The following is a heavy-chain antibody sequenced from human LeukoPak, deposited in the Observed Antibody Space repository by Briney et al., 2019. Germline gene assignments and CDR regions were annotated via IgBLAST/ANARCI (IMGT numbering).Heavy chain of an antibody. V-gene: IGHV3-30*18. CDR2: ISYDGSNK. Sequence: GGSPRLSCAASGFTFSSNGMHWVRQAPGKGLECVAVISYDGSNKYYADSVKGRFTISRDNSKNTLYLQMNSLRAEDTAVYYCAKEQEKVLWFGELLSFDYWGQGTLVTVSS. D-gene: IGHD3-10*01. J-gene: IGHJ4*02. CDR1: GFTFSSNG. CDR3: AKEQEKVLWFGELLSFDY.